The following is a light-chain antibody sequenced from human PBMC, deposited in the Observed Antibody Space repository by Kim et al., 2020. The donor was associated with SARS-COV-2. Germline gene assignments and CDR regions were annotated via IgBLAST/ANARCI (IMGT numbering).Light chain of an antibody. J-gene: IGLJ1*01. V-gene: IGLV1-51*01. CDR2: DNN. CDR3: GTWDSSLSAYV. Sequence: GQKFPISCSGSSSNIGNNYVSWYQQLPGTAPKLLIYDNNKRPSGIPDRFSGSKSGTSATLGITGLQTGDEADYYCGTWDSSLSAYVFGTGTKVTVL. CDR1: SSNIGNNY.